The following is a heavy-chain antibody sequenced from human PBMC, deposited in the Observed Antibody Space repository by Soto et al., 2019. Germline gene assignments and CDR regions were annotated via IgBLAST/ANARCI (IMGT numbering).Heavy chain of an antibody. CDR3: AREGAAAPYYYYGMDV. J-gene: IGHJ6*02. V-gene: IGHV4-59*01. CDR1: GDSIRSYY. Sequence: PSETLSLTCTVSGDSIRSYYWSWIRQPPGKGLEWIGYISYTGSTHYNPSLKSRVTISADTSKNQFSPKLSSVTTADTALYYCAREGAAAPYYYYGMDVWGQGSTVTVSS. CDR2: ISYTGST. D-gene: IGHD2-2*01.